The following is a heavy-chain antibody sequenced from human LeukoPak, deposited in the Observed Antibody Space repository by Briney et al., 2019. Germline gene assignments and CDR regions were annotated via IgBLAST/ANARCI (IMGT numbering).Heavy chain of an antibody. CDR2: IYYIETT. V-gene: IGHV4-59*01. CDR1: GGSLSSFY. Sequence: PSETLSLTCAVSGGSLSSFYWNWIRQSPGKGLEWIGYIYYIETTDYNPSLKSRVTISVETSNNQFSLKLSSVTAADTAVYYCARGSGPNYYFDYWGQGVLVTVSS. J-gene: IGHJ4*02. D-gene: IGHD3-10*01. CDR3: ARGSGPNYYFDY.